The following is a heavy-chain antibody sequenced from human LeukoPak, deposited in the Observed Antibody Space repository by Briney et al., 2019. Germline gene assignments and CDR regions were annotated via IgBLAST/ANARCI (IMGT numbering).Heavy chain of an antibody. V-gene: IGHV3-30*02. Sequence: GGSLRLSCVASGFTFSSYGIHWIRQAPGKGLEWVAFIRYDGSKKFYSDSVKGRFTISRDNSKNTLYLQMNSLRTEDTAVYFCAKDRPPQYDSGTYSDYWGQGTLVPVSS. D-gene: IGHD3-10*01. J-gene: IGHJ4*02. CDR2: IRYDGSKK. CDR1: GFTFSSYG. CDR3: AKDRPPQYDSGTYSDY.